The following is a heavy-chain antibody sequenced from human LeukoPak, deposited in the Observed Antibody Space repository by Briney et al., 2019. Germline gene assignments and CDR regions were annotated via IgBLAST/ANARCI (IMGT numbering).Heavy chain of an antibody. D-gene: IGHD3-22*01. CDR3: ARDRDPGYNDSSGYRRVNAFDI. CDR1: GFTFSSYE. Sequence: PGRSLRLSCAASGFTFSSYEMNWVRQAPGKGLEWVSYISTSGSTKYYADSVKGRFTISRDNAKNSLYLQMNSLRAEDTAVYYGARDRDPGYNDSSGYRRVNAFDIWGQGTMVTVSS. J-gene: IGHJ3*02. V-gene: IGHV3-48*03. CDR2: ISTSGSTK.